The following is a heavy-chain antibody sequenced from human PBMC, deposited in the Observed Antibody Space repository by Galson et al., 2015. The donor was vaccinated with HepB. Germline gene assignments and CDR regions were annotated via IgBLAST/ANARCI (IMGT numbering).Heavy chain of an antibody. V-gene: IGHV4-34*01. J-gene: IGHJ4*02. CDR2: INQSGST. Sequence: SETLSLTCAVYGESFNGYFWTWIRRPPGKGLEWIGEINQSGSTNYNPYPKNRVTISVDTSKNQFSLRLSSVTAADTAVYYCARGEVVVVPATIPTFFRYWGQGTLVAVSS. CDR1: GESFNGYF. CDR3: ARGEVVVVPATIPTFFRY. D-gene: IGHD2-2*01.